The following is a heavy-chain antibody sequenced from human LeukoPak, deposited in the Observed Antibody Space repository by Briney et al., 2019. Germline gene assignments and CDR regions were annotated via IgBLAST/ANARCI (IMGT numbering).Heavy chain of an antibody. D-gene: IGHD3-16*01. CDR2: IYYSGDT. V-gene: IGHV4-59*01. CDR3: ARDRGSQGGFDY. CDR1: GGAISGYY. Sequence: SETLSLTCTVSGGAISGYYWSWIRQPPGEGLEWIAYIYYSGDTNYNPSLKSRVTISVDTSKNHFSLKLNSVTAADTAVYYCARDRGSQGGFDYWGQGTLVTVSS. J-gene: IGHJ4*02.